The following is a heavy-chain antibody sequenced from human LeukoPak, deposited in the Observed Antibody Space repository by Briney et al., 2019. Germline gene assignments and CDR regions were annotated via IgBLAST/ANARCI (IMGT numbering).Heavy chain of an antibody. CDR2: LRHDGNDK. CDR3: ARGLVGASTVFARHYFYMDV. D-gene: IGHD1-26*01. J-gene: IGHJ6*03. CDR1: EFTFSNYG. Sequence: GGSLRLSCAASEFTFSNYGMHWVRQAPGKGLDWVAFLRHDGNDKAYVDSVKGRFTISRDNSNNMLFLQMNSLRNEDTAVYFCARGLVGASTVFARHYFYMDVWGKGTTVTVSS. V-gene: IGHV3-30*02.